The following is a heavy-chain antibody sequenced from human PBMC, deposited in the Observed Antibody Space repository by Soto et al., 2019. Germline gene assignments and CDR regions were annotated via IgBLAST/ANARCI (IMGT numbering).Heavy chain of an antibody. Sequence: SETLSLTCSISGGSISGYHWNWIRQPPGKGLEWIGYIYYSGSTNYNPSLKSRVTISVDTSRNQFSLKMTSLTAADTAVYYCAKGGPSSEWFDPWGRGTLVPVSA. D-gene: IGHD6-25*01. CDR2: IYYSGST. CDR1: GGSISGYH. V-gene: IGHV4-59*01. CDR3: AKGGPSSEWFDP. J-gene: IGHJ5*02.